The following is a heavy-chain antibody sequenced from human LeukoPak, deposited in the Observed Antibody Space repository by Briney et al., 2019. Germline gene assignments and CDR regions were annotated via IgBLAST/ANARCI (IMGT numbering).Heavy chain of an antibody. V-gene: IGHV4-30-4*01. CDR3: ASPYYYDGSGYYGDAFDI. CDR2: IYYRGST. Sequence: PSQTLSLTCTVSGGSISSGDSSWSWIRQAPGKGLEWIGYIYYRGSTYYNPSLKSRVSISIETSKNQFSLKLSSVTAADTAVYYCASPYYYDGSGYYGDAFDIWGQGTMVTVSS. CDR1: GGSISSGDSS. J-gene: IGHJ3*02. D-gene: IGHD3-22*01.